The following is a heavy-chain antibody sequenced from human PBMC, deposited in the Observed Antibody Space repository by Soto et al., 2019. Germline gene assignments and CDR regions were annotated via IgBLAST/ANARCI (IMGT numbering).Heavy chain of an antibody. CDR1: GYTFTSYG. J-gene: IGHJ4*02. CDR2: ISAYNGNT. Sequence: QVQLVQSGAEVKKPGASVKVSCKASGYTFTSYGISWVRQAPGQGLEWMGWISAYNGNTNNAQKLQGRVTVTTDTSTSTAYMELRSLRSADTSVYYCARLDVDTAMVVDYWGQGALVTVSS. CDR3: ARLDVDTAMVVDY. V-gene: IGHV1-18*01. D-gene: IGHD5-18*01.